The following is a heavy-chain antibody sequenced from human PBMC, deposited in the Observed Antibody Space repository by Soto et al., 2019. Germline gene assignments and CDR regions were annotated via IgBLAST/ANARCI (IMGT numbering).Heavy chain of an antibody. J-gene: IGHJ6*02. D-gene: IGHD6-13*01. Sequence: GGSLRLSCAASGFTFSSYGMHWVRQAPGKGLEWVAVIWYDGSNKYYADSVKGRFTISRDNSKNTLYLQMNSLRAEDTAVYYCARGHSIAAAGTGYYGMDVWGQGTTVTVSS. CDR2: IWYDGSNK. CDR3: ARGHSIAAAGTGYYGMDV. V-gene: IGHV3-33*01. CDR1: GFTFSSYG.